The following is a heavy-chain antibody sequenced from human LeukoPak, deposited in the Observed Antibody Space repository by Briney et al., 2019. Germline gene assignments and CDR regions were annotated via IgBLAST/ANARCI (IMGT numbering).Heavy chain of an antibody. CDR2: ISSSGSTI. V-gene: IGHV3-48*03. CDR1: GFTFSSYE. D-gene: IGHD4-23*01. J-gene: IGHJ4*02. Sequence: GGSLRLSCAASGFTFSSYEMNWVRQAPGKGLEWVSYISSSGSTIYYADSVNGRFTISRDNAKNSLYLLMNSLRVEDTAFYFCARSWSTVVTPSAFDYWGQGILVTVSS. CDR3: ARSWSTVVTPSAFDY.